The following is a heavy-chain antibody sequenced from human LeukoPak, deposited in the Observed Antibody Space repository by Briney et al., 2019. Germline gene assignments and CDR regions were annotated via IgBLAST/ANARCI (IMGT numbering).Heavy chain of an antibody. V-gene: IGHV3-43*01. Sequence: GGFLRLSCAASGFSFNGYSIHWVRQGAGKGLEWVSLIRRDGTYTLYADSVKGRFTISRDNSKNSLYLQMNSLRTEDTALYYCAKELNSGWPTFDSWGQGTLVTVSS. CDR1: GFSFNGYS. CDR3: AKELNSGWPTFDS. CDR2: IRRDGTYT. D-gene: IGHD6-19*01. J-gene: IGHJ4*02.